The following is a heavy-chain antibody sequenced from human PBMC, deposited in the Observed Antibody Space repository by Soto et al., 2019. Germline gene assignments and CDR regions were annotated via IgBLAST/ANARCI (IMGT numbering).Heavy chain of an antibody. CDR1: GSNFGNNW. CDR3: ATAEVDY. CDR2: MNGDGRTP. V-gene: IGHV3-74*01. J-gene: IGHJ4*02. Sequence: EVQLVGSGGGLFRLGGSLRLSCAPPGSNFGNNWWTWVRKAPGKGLEGVSLMNGDGRTPNYADSVKGRFTVSRDNAKNTLYLQMNSLRAEDTAVYYCATAEVDYWGPGTLVTVSS.